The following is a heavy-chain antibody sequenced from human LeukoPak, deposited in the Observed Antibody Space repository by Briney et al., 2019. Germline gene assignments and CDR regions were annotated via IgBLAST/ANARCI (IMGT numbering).Heavy chain of an antibody. CDR3: FTGRGYYYDS. J-gene: IGHJ5*01. CDR2: ITRDGGSQ. V-gene: IGHV3-30*01. Sequence: PGGSLRLSCAASGFTFSTYPIHWVRQAPDEGLEWVAVITRDGGSQYYADSVKGRFTISRDNSKNTVFLQMNSLRPEDTAVYYCFTGRGYYYDSWGQGTLVTVSS. CDR1: GFTFSTYP. D-gene: IGHD3-22*01.